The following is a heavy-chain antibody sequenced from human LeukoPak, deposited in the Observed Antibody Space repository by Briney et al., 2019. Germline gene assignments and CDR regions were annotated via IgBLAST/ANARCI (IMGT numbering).Heavy chain of an antibody. J-gene: IGHJ4*02. Sequence: SETLSLTCTVSGGSISSYYWNWIRQPPGKGLDWIGFIYNSGSTNYNPSLKSRVTISVDTSKNQFSLKLNSVTAADTAVYYCARGARAGYNLEPFDYWGQGTLVTVSS. V-gene: IGHV4-59*01. CDR2: IYNSGST. D-gene: IGHD5-24*01. CDR1: GGSISSYY. CDR3: ARGARAGYNLEPFDY.